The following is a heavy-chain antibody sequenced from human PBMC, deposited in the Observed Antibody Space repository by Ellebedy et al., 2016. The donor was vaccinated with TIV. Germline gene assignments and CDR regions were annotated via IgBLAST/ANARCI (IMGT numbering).Heavy chain of an antibody. CDR1: GYIFATFW. Sequence: GESLKISCETFGYIFATFWIGWVRQIPAKVLEWGAMIHPGDSSTLYSPSVQGQATISADKSSNTAYLQWSSLKAPDTAMYFWVRHVNWAFDFWGQGTLATVSS. CDR2: IHPGDSST. CDR3: VRHVNWAFDF. V-gene: IGHV5-51*01. D-gene: IGHD1-1*01. J-gene: IGHJ4*02.